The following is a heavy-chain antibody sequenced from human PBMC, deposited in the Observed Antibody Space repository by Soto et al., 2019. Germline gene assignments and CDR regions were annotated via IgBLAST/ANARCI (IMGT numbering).Heavy chain of an antibody. J-gene: IGHJ6*02. CDR2: IKSKTDGGTT. CDR1: GFTFSNAW. CDR3: TPQVEDYDYVWGSYRYYYYGMDV. Sequence: GGSLRLSCAASGFTFSNAWMNWVRQAPGKGLEWVGRIKSKTDGGTTDYAAPVKGRFTISRDDSKNTLYLQMNSLKTEDTAVYYCTPQVEDYDYVWGSYRYYYYGMDVWGQGTTVTVSS. V-gene: IGHV3-15*07. D-gene: IGHD3-16*02.